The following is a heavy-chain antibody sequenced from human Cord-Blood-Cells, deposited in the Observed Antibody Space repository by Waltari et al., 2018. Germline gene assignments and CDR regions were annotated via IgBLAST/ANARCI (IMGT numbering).Heavy chain of an antibody. J-gene: IGHJ3*02. Sequence: VQLVQSGAEVKKPGASVKVACKASGYTFTGYYMHWVRQATGQGLEWMGWINPNSGGKNNAQKFQGRVTMTRDTSISTAYMVLSRLGSDAAVVYYCAFGGPMVRGALYAFDIWGQGTMVTVSS. CDR3: AFGGPMVRGALYAFDI. D-gene: IGHD3-10*01. CDR2: INPNSGGK. CDR1: GYTFTGYY. V-gene: IGHV1-2*02.